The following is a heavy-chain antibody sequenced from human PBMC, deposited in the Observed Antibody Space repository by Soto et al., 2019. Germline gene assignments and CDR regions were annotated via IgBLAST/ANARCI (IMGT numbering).Heavy chain of an antibody. D-gene: IGHD5-18*01. Sequence: ASVKVSCKASGYTFTSYDINWVRQATGQGLEWMGWMNPNSGNTGYAQKFQGRVTMTRNTSISTAYMELSSLRSDDTAVYYCARISSYGFYYGMDVWGQGTTVTVSS. CDR3: ARISSYGFYYGMDV. CDR1: GYTFTSYD. V-gene: IGHV1-8*01. CDR2: MNPNSGNT. J-gene: IGHJ6*02.